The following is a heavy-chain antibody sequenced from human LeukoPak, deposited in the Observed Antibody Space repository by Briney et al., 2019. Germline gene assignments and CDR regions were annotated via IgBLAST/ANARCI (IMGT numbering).Heavy chain of an antibody. J-gene: IGHJ4*02. CDR3: ARGLENFDC. D-gene: IGHD4-11*01. CDR2: INPNSGGT. V-gene: IGHV1-2*06. CDR1: GYTFTGYY. Sequence: ASVKVSCKASGYTFTGYYMHWVRQAPGQGLEWVGRINPNSGGTSVAQKFQGSVTMTRDTSISTAYMKLSRLRSDDTAVYYCARGLENFDCWGQGTLVTVSS.